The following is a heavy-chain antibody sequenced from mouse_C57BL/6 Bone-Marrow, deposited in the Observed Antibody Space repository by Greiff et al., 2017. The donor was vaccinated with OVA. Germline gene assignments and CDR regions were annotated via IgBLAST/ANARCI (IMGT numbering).Heavy chain of an antibody. D-gene: IGHD2-12*01. CDR1: GFTFSSYA. J-gene: IGHJ3*01. V-gene: IGHV5-4*01. CDR3: AREAVVLRPWFAY. Sequence: EVMLVESGGGLVKPGGSLKLSCAASGFTFSSYAMSWVRQTPEKRLEWVATISDGGSYTYYPDNVKGRFTISRDNAKNNLYLQMSHLKSEDTAMYYCAREAVVLRPWFAYWGQGTLVTVSA. CDR2: ISDGGSYT.